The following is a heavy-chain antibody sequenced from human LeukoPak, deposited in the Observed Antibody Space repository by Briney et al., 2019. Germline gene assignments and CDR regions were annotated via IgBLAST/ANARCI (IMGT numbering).Heavy chain of an antibody. CDR3: ARVRGIAVAGTASIYFDY. CDR1: GFTFSSYW. V-gene: IGHV3-7*01. Sequence: PGGSLRLSCAASGFTFSSYWMSWVRQAPGKGLEWVASIKEDGSEKYYVDSVKGRFTISRDNAKNSLYLQMNSLRAEDTAVYYCARVRGIAVAGTASIYFDYWGQGTLVTVSS. J-gene: IGHJ4*02. D-gene: IGHD6-19*01. CDR2: IKEDGSEK.